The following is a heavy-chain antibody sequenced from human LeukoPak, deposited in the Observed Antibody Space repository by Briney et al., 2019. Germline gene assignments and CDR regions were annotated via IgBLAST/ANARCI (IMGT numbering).Heavy chain of an antibody. V-gene: IGHV4-59*08. CDR2: IHYSEST. J-gene: IGHJ3*02. CDR3: ASRSGSFSDALDI. Sequence: SETLSLTCTASGGSIRSYYWGWTRQPPGKGPEWIGYIHYSESTKYNPSLKSRVTMSVDTSKNQFSLKLSSVTAADTAVYYCASRSGSFSDALDIWGQGTLVTVSS. D-gene: IGHD3-10*01. CDR1: GGSIRSYY.